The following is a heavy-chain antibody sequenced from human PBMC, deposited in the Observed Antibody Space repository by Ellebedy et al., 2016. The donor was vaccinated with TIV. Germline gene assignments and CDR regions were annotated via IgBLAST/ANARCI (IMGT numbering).Heavy chain of an antibody. D-gene: IGHD1-26*01. CDR3: ARRYSGSSYHYFDY. J-gene: IGHJ4*02. V-gene: IGHV4-59*08. CDR1: GGSISSNY. Sequence: MPSETLSLTCTVSGGSISSNYWDWIRQPPGKGLEWIGYIYNSVITNYNHSLKSRVTMSVDPSKRQLSLKLRSVTAADTAVYYCARRYSGSSYHYFDYWGQGTLVIVSS. CDR2: IYNSVIT.